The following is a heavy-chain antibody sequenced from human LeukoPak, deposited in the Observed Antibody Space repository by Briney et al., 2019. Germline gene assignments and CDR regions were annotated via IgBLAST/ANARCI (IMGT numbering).Heavy chain of an antibody. CDR1: GFTFDAYA. J-gene: IGHJ4*02. CDR2: ISDSGDST. V-gene: IGHV3-23*01. D-gene: IGHD6-13*01. Sequence: GGSLRLSCAASGFTFDAYAMSWVRQAPGKGLEWVSTISDSGDSTYYADSVKGRFTISRDNSKNTLYLQMNSLRAEDTAVYYCAKQGSKIAAAGFDYWGQGTLVTVSS. CDR3: AKQGSKIAAAGFDY.